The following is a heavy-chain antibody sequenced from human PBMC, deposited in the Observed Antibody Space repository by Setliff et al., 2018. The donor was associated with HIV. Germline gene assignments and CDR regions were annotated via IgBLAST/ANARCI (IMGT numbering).Heavy chain of an antibody. CDR2: IIPIFGTA. V-gene: IGHV1-69*06. Sequence: GASVKVSCKASGDTFNFYGLNWVRQAPGQGLEWMGGIIPIFGTANYAQKFQGRVTITADKSTSTAYMELSSLRSEDTAVYYCARETPQYSSGWYPPSYYYYYYYMDVWGKGTTVTVSS. D-gene: IGHD6-19*01. CDR3: ARETPQYSSGWYPPSYYYYYYYMDV. CDR1: GDTFNFYG. J-gene: IGHJ6*03.